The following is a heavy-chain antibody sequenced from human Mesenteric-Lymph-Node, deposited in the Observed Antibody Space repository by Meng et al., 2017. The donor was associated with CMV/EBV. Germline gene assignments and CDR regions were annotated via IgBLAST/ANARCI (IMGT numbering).Heavy chain of an antibody. CDR3: TSSDSSGYYYNSFDY. D-gene: IGHD3-22*01. CDR2: IRSKAYGGTS. V-gene: IGHV3-49*04. J-gene: IGHJ4*02. CDR1: GFTFGDYA. Sequence: GESLKISCTASGFTFGDYAMSWVRQAPGKGLEWVGFIRSKAYGGTSEYAASVKGRFTISRDDSKTIAYLQMNSLKTEDTAVYYCTSSDSSGYYYNSFDYWGQGTLVTVSS.